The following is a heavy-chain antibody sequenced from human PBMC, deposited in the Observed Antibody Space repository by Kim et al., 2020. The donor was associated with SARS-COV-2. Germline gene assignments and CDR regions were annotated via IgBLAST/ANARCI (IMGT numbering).Heavy chain of an antibody. J-gene: IGHJ4*02. CDR3: ARHISWGPAMVPY. D-gene: IGHD5-18*01. V-gene: IGHV4-39*01. CDR1: GGSISSSSYY. Sequence: SETLSLTCTVSGGSISSSSYYWGWIRQPPGKGLEWIGSIYYSGSTYYNPSLKSRVTISVDTSKNQFSLKLSSVTAADTAVYYCARHISWGPAMVPYWGQGTLVTVSS. CDR2: IYYSGST.